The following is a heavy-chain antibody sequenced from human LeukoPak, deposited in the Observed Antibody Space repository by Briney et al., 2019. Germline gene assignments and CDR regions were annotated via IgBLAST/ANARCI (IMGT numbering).Heavy chain of an antibody. CDR3: ARGGGYLYYFDY. D-gene: IGHD5-12*01. Sequence: SEALSLTCTVSGGSISSYYWSWIRQPPGKGLEWIGYIYYSGSTNYNPSLKSRVTVSVDTSKNQFSLKLSSVTAADTAVYYCARGGGYLYYFDYWGQGTLVTVSS. CDR2: IYYSGST. V-gene: IGHV4-59*01. J-gene: IGHJ4*02. CDR1: GGSISSYY.